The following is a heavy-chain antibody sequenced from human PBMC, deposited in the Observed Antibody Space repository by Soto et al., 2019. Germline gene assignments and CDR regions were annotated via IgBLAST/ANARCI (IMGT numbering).Heavy chain of an antibody. D-gene: IGHD5-18*01. CDR3: ARVGIHTAFDY. J-gene: IGHJ4*02. Sequence: PAETLSLTCTVSVGSSSSYYWSWIRQPPGKGLEWIGYIYYIGSTNYNPSLKSRVTISVDTSKNQFSLKLSSVTAADTAVYYCARVGIHTAFDYWGQGTLVTV. V-gene: IGHV4-59*01. CDR1: VGSSSSYY. CDR2: IYYIGST.